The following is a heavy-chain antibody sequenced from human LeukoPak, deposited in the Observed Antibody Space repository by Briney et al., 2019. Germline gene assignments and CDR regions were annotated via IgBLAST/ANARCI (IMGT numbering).Heavy chain of an antibody. Sequence: PGGSLRLSCAASGFTFSNYWMHWVRQAPGKGLVWVSRINSDGSTITYADSVKGRFTISRDNAKTTLYLQMDSLRAEDTAVYYCARVTVSSSEVIFDYWGQGSLVTVSS. J-gene: IGHJ4*02. V-gene: IGHV3-74*01. CDR3: ARVTVSSSEVIFDY. D-gene: IGHD1-20*01. CDR2: INSDGSTI. CDR1: GFTFSNYW.